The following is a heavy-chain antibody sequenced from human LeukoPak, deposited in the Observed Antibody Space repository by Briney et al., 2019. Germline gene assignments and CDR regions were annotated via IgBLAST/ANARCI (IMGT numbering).Heavy chain of an antibody. CDR1: GFTFSNYG. V-gene: IGHV3-30*03. D-gene: IGHD4-17*01. CDR2: ISYDGGKQ. CDR3: AIGGRMPTVTTTFDY. Sequence: GGSLRLSCAASGFTFSNYGMHWVRQAPGKGLEWVALISYDGGKQYYADSVKGRFTISRDNSKNTLYLQMNSLRAEDTAVYYCAIGGRMPTVTTTFDYWGQGTLVTVSS. J-gene: IGHJ4*02.